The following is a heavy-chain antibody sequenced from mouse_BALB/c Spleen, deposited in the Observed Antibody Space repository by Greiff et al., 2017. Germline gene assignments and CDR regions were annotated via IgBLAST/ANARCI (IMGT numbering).Heavy chain of an antibody. Sequence: QVQLQQSGAELVGPGVSVKISCKGSGYTFTDYAMHWVKQSPAKSLEWIGVISTYYGDASYNQKFKGKATMTVDKSSSTAYMELARLTSEDSAIYYCARSLYYRYDVRAMDYWGQGTSVTVSA. CDR3: ARSLYYRYDVRAMDY. CDR2: ISTYYGDA. CDR1: GYTFTDYA. V-gene: IGHV1S137*01. D-gene: IGHD2-14*01. J-gene: IGHJ4*01.